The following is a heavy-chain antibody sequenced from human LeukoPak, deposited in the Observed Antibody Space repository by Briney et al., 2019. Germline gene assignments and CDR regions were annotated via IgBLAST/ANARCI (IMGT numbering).Heavy chain of an antibody. CDR2: INPNSGGT. CDR1: GYSLTGYY. V-gene: IGHV1-2*02. CDR3: ARSGRAYCGGDCYNLADY. D-gene: IGHD2-21*02. J-gene: IGHJ4*02. Sequence: ASVKVSCKASGYSLTGYYMHWVRQAPGQGLEWMGWINPNSGGTNYAQKFQGGVTMTRDTSISTAYMELSSLRSDDTAVYYCARSGRAYCGGDCYNLADYWGQGTLVTVSS.